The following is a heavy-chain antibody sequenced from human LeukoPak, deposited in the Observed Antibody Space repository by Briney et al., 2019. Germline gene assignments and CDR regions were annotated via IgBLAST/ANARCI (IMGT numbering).Heavy chain of an antibody. CDR2: IRHDGSYR. D-gene: IGHD6-13*01. CDR3: ARGITAVVDNWFDP. V-gene: IGHV3-30*02. Sequence: GGSLRLSCAASGFPFSSYGIHWVRQAPGKGLEWVAFIRHDGSYRYYADPVKGRFTISRDNSKNTMYLQMNSLRAEDTAVYYCARGITAVVDNWFDPWGRGTLDTVSS. J-gene: IGHJ5*02. CDR1: GFPFSSYG.